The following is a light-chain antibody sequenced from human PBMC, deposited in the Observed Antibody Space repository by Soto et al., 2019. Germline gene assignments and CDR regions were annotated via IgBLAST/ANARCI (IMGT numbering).Light chain of an antibody. CDR3: QQRHNWRDT. CDR2: GAS. J-gene: IGKJ5*01. V-gene: IGKV3-15*01. Sequence: EILMTQSPGTLSVSPGERVTLSCRASQSVYNNLAWYQQKPGQAPRLLIYGASTRATGIPARFSGSGSGTDFTLTISSLEPEDFAVYYCQQRHNWRDTFGQGTRLEIK. CDR1: QSVYNN.